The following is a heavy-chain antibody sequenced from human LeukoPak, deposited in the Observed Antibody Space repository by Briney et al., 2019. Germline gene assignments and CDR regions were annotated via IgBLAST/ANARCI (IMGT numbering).Heavy chain of an antibody. J-gene: IGHJ6*03. D-gene: IGHD4-11*01. CDR1: GDSISSYY. Sequence: PSETLSLTCTVSGDSISSYYCSWIRQPPGKGLEWIGYSYNPSLKSRVTISLDTSNNQFSLKLRSVTAADTAVYYCARGHSIEPYYYYYYMDVWGKGTTATVSS. CDR2: SY. V-gene: IGHV4-59*01. CDR3: ARGHSIEPYYYYYYMDV.